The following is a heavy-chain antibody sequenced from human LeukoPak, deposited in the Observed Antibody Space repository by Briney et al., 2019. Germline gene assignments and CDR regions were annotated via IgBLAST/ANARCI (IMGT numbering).Heavy chain of an antibody. CDR3: AKQWVDC. D-gene: IGHD1-26*01. CDR1: GFTFSNYA. V-gene: IGHV3-23*01. J-gene: IGHJ4*02. CDR2: ISESGDTT. Sequence: GGSLRLSCAASGFTFSNYAMNWVRQAPGKGLEWVSSISESGDTTHYADSVKGRFTISRDNAQNTLYLQINTLRAEDTALYYCAKQWVDCWGQGTLVTVSS.